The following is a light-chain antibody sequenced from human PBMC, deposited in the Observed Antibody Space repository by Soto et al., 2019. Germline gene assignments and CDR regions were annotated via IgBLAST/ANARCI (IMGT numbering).Light chain of an antibody. CDR1: QRISNY. CDR3: QAGT. V-gene: IGKV1-33*01. Sequence: DIQMTQSPSSLSASVGDRVTITCRASQRISNYLNWYQQKPGKAPKVLIYDASNLGTGVPSRFSGSGSGTDFTLTISRLEPEDFAVYYCQAGTFGQGTRLEIK. J-gene: IGKJ5*01. CDR2: DAS.